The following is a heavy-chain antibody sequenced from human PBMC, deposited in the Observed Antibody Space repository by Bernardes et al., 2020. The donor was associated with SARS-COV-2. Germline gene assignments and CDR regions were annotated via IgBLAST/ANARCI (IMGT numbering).Heavy chain of an antibody. CDR2: IIPILGIA. V-gene: IGHV1-69*04. CDR3: ARDCYDSSGYSSA. Sequence: SVKVSCKASGGTFSSYTISWVRQAPGQGLEWMGRIIPILGIANYAQKFQGRVTITADKSTSTAYMELSSLRSEDTAVYYCARDCYDSSGYSSAWGQGTLVTVSS. CDR1: GGTFSSYT. J-gene: IGHJ5*02. D-gene: IGHD3-22*01.